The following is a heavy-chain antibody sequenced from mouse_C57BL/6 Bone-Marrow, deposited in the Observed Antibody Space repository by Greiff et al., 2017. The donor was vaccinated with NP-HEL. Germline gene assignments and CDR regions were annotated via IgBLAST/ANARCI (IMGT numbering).Heavy chain of an antibody. Sequence: EVKVVESGGGLVKPGGSLKLSCAASGFTFSSYTMSWVRQTPEKRLEWVATISGGGGNTYYPDSVKGRFTISRGNAKNTLYLQMSSLRSEDTALYYCARMYGSSFDYWGQGTTLTVSS. CDR3: ARMYGSSFDY. V-gene: IGHV5-9*01. J-gene: IGHJ2*01. D-gene: IGHD1-1*01. CDR2: ISGGGGNT. CDR1: GFTFSSYT.